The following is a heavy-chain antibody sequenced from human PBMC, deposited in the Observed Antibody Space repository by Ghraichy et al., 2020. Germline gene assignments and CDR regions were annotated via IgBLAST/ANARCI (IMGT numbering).Heavy chain of an antibody. D-gene: IGHD3-16*01. V-gene: IGHV4-61*02. J-gene: IGHJ2*01. Sequence: SETLSLTCTVSGGSISSGSYYWSWIRQPAGKGLEWIGRIYTSGSTNYNPSLKSRVTISVDTSKNQFSLKLSSVTAADTAVYYCARDYDYIPLNYWYFDLWGRGTLVTVSS. CDR1: GGSISSGSYY. CDR2: IYTSGST. CDR3: ARDYDYIPLNYWYFDL.